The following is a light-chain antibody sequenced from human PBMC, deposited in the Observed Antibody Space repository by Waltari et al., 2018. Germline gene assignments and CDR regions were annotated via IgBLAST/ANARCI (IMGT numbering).Light chain of an antibody. V-gene: IGKV2-30*01. Sequence: DVVMTQSPLSLPVTLGQPASIPCRSSQRLFYSDGKTYLNWFQQRPGQSPRRLIYKVSNRDSGVPDRFSGSGSGTEFTLTISRVEAEDVGMYYCMQGTHWPLTFGGGTKVEIK. CDR1: QRLFYSDGKTY. CDR2: KVS. J-gene: IGKJ4*01. CDR3: MQGTHWPLT.